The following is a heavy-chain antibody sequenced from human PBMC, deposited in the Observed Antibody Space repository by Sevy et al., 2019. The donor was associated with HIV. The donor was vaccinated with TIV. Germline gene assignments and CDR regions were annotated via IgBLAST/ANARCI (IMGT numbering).Heavy chain of an antibody. J-gene: IGHJ4*02. CDR1: GYTITSYG. Sequence: ASVKVSCKASGYTITSYGISWVRQAPGQGLEWMGWISAYNGNTNYAQKLQGRVTMTTDTSTSTAYMELRSLRSDDTAVYYCARETYSGSYFDYWGQGTLVTVSS. CDR3: ARETYSGSYFDY. CDR2: ISAYNGNT. D-gene: IGHD1-26*01. V-gene: IGHV1-18*04.